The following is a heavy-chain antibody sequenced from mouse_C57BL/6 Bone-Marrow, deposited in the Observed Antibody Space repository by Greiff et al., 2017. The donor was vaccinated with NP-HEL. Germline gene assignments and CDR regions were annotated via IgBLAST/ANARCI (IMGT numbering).Heavy chain of an antibody. V-gene: IGHV10-3*01. D-gene: IGHD2-4*01. CDR1: GFTFNTYA. CDR3: VRELPITTGSLYYYAMDY. Sequence: DVHLVESGGGLVQPKGSLKLSCAASGFTFNTYAMHWVRQAPGKGLEWVARIRSKSSNYSTYYADSVKDRFTISRDDSQSMLYLQKNNLKTEDTAMYYCVRELPITTGSLYYYAMDYWGQGTSVTVSS. J-gene: IGHJ4*01. CDR2: IRSKSSNYST.